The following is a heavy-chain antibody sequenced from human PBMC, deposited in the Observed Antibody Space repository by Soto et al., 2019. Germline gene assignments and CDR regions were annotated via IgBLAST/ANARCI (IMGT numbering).Heavy chain of an antibody. D-gene: IGHD1-26*01. CDR2: MQPSTGRT. J-gene: IGHJ4*02. CDR1: GYSFTSLD. Sequence: GASVKVSCKASGYSFTSLDINWVRQTAGQGLEWMGWMQPSTGRTGYAQKFQGRVTMTRDTSINTAYMELTTLTSDNTAFYYCARGVSAGVDYWGQGTLVTVSS. CDR3: ARGVSAGVDY. V-gene: IGHV1-8*01.